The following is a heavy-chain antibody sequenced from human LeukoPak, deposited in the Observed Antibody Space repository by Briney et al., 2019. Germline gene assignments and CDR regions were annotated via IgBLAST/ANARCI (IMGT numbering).Heavy chain of an antibody. V-gene: IGHV3-48*03. J-gene: IGHJ4*02. D-gene: IGHD1-26*01. CDR2: ISSSGSTI. CDR3: ARGATDSEKWELPDGDY. Sequence: GGSLRLSCAASGFTFSSYEMNWVRQAPGKGLEWVSYISSSGSTIYYADSVKGRFTISRDNAKNSLYLQMNSLRAEDKAVYYCARGATDSEKWELPDGDYWGQGTLVTVSS. CDR1: GFTFSSYE.